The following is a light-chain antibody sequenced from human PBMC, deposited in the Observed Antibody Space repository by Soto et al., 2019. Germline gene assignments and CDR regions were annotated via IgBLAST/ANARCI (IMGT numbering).Light chain of an antibody. V-gene: IGKV1-27*01. CDR1: QGITYY. Sequence: IQLTQSPSSLSASVGDSVTITCRASQGITYYLAWYQQKPGKVPKLLIYAASTLQSGVPSRFSGGGSGADFTLTISSLQPEDVATYYCQTYNSVPLTFGGGTKVEIK. J-gene: IGKJ4*01. CDR2: AAS. CDR3: QTYNSVPLT.